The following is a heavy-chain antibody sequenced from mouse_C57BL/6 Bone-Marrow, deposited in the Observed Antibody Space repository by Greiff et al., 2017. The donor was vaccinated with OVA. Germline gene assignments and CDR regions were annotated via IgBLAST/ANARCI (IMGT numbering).Heavy chain of an antibody. CDR3: ARDLDGSSPLDY. CDR1: GYSITSGYY. V-gene: IGHV3-6*01. D-gene: IGHD1-1*01. CDR2: ISYDGSN. J-gene: IGHJ2*01. Sequence: EVKLEESGPGLVKPSQSLSLTCSVTGYSITSGYYWNWIRQFPGNKLEWMGYISYDGSNNYNPTLKNRISITRDTSNNQFFLKLNYVTTEDTATYYCARDLDGSSPLDYWGQGTTLTVSS.